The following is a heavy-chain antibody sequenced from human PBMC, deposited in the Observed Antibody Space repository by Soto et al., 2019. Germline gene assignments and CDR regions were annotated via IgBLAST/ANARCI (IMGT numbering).Heavy chain of an antibody. CDR3: ARTYGSGSWRFDP. Sequence: QVQLQESGPGLVKPSETLSLSCSVSGGSISNNYWSWIRQPPGKGLEWIGNLYSSGYINYNPSLQGRATISGDMSNNQFSLKLSAVTAADTAVYYCARTYGSGSWRFDPWGQGTLVIVSS. CDR2: LYSSGYI. V-gene: IGHV4-59*01. J-gene: IGHJ5*02. D-gene: IGHD3-10*01. CDR1: GGSISNNY.